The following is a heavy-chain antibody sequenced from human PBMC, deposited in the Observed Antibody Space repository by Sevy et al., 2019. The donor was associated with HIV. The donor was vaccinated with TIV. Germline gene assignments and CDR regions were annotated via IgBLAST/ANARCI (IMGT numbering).Heavy chain of an antibody. J-gene: IGHJ4*02. V-gene: IGHV1-18*04. CDR2: ISAYNGNT. CDR1: GYTFTSYG. D-gene: IGHD3-22*01. Sequence: ASVKVSCKASGYTFTSYGISWVRQAPGQGLEWMGWISAYNGNTNYAQKLQGRVTMTTDTSTSTAYMELRSLRSDDTAVYYRARDLSAYYYDSSGYGNWGQGTLVTVSS. CDR3: ARDLSAYYYDSSGYGN.